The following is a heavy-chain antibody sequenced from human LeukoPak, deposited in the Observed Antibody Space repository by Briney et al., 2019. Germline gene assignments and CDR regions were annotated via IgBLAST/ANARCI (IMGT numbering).Heavy chain of an antibody. Sequence: SETLSLTCTVSGGSISSYYWSWIRQPPGKGLEWIGYIYTSGSTNYNPSLKSRVTMSVDTSKNQFSLKLSSVTAADTAVYYCARTPHSYGGGNAFDIWGQGTMVTVSS. J-gene: IGHJ3*02. D-gene: IGHD5-18*01. CDR2: IYTSGST. CDR3: ARTPHSYGGGNAFDI. CDR1: GGSISSYY. V-gene: IGHV4-4*08.